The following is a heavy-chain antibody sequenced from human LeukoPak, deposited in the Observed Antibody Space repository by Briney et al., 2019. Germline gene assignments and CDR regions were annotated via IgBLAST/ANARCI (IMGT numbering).Heavy chain of an antibody. D-gene: IGHD6-19*01. CDR3: AKDMRQMAVAGNFDY. V-gene: IGHV3-20*04. CDR1: GFTFDDYG. Sequence: GGSLRLSCAASGFTFDDYGMSWVRQAPGKGLEWVSGINWNGGSTGYADSVKGRFTISRDNAKNSLYLQMNSLRAEDTALYYCAKDMRQMAVAGNFDYWGQGTLVTVSS. J-gene: IGHJ4*02. CDR2: INWNGGST.